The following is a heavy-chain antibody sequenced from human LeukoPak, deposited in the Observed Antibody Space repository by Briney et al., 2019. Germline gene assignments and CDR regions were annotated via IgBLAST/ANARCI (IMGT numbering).Heavy chain of an antibody. CDR1: GGSFSGYY. J-gene: IGHJ4*02. D-gene: IGHD1-26*01. Sequence: SETLSLTCAVYGGSFSGYYWSWVRQPPGKGLEWIGEINHSGSTNYNPSLKSRVTISVDTSKNQFSLKLSSVTAADTAVYYCARYSGSYYLFDYWGQGTLVTVSS. V-gene: IGHV4-34*01. CDR3: ARYSGSYYLFDY. CDR2: INHSGST.